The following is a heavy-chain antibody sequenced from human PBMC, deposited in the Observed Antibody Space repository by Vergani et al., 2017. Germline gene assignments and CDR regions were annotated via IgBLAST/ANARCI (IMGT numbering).Heavy chain of an antibody. CDR2: INPNSGGT. CDR1: GYTFTGYY. V-gene: IGHV1-2*02. Sequence: QVQLVQSGAEVKKPGASVKVSCKASGYTFTGYYMHWVRQAPGQGLEWMGWINPNSGGTNYAQKFQGRVTMTRDTSTSTAYMELRSLRSDDTAVYYCARDFYGDHLFDYWGQGTLVTVSS. D-gene: IGHD4-17*01. CDR3: ARDFYGDHLFDY. J-gene: IGHJ4*02.